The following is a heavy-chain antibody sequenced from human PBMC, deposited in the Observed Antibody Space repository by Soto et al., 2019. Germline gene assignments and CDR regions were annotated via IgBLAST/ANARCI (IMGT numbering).Heavy chain of an antibody. D-gene: IGHD3-22*01. CDR2: IYYSGNT. V-gene: IGHV4-31*03. Sequence: PSETLSLTCTVSGDSVTSGDYYWSWIRQPPGKGLEWIGDIYYSGNTYYNPSLKSRVTISVDTSTNQFSLKLSSVTAADTAVYYCARTSKSGDSSGFHPAGFDYWGQGTLVTVSS. J-gene: IGHJ4*02. CDR1: GDSVTSGDYY. CDR3: ARTSKSGDSSGFHPAGFDY.